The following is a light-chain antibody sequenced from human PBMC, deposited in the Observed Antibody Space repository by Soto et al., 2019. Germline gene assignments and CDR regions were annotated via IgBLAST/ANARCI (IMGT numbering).Light chain of an antibody. V-gene: IGLV2-14*01. Sequence: QSALTQPASVSGSPGQSITISCTGTSSDVGGYNYVSWYQQHPGKAPKLMIYEVTNRPSGVSNRFSGSKSVNTASLTISGLQAEDEADYYCSSYTRSSTHWVLGGGTKLTVL. J-gene: IGLJ3*02. CDR3: SSYTRSSTHWV. CDR2: EVT. CDR1: SSDVGGYNY.